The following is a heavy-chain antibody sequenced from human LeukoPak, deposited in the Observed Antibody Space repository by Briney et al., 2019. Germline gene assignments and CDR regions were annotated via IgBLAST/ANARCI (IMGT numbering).Heavy chain of an antibody. J-gene: IGHJ5*02. CDR2: IYTSGST. CDR1: GGSFSGYY. D-gene: IGHD4-17*01. V-gene: IGHV4-4*07. Sequence: SETLSLTCAVYGGSFSGYYWSWIRQPAGKGLEWIGRIYTSGSTNYNPSLKSRVTMSVDTSKNQFSLKLSSVTAADTAVYYCARDPTTATYNWFDPWGQGTLVIVSS. CDR3: ARDPTTATYNWFDP.